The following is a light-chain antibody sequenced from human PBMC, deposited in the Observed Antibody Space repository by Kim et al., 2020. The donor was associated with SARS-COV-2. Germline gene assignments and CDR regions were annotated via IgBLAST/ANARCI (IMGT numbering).Light chain of an antibody. Sequence: ELTQPPSASATPGQRVTISCFGSSSNIGSNYVHWYQQFPGTTPKLLIYKNNQRPSGVPDRFSGSKSGTSASLTISGLRSDDDADYYCVAWDDSPSGMVFGGGTQLTVL. CDR3: VAWDDSPSGMV. J-gene: IGLJ2*01. CDR2: KNN. V-gene: IGLV1-47*01. CDR1: SSNIGSNY.